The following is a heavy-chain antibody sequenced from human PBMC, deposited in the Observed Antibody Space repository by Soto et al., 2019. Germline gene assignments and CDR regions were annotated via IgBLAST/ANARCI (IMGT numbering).Heavy chain of an antibody. J-gene: IGHJ4*02. CDR2: IYSLGNT. V-gene: IGHV4-39*01. D-gene: IGHD3-22*01. CDR1: GGSISSSSYY. Sequence: QMQLQESGPGLVKPSETLSLTCTVSGGSISSSSYYWGWIRQPPGQGREWLGTIYSLGNTYYNPSLTSPVTISVDKSKSHLFLKLSSVPAPVTAVYYCARQIYDSSGYYYASWGQGTLVTVSS. CDR3: ARQIYDSSGYYYAS.